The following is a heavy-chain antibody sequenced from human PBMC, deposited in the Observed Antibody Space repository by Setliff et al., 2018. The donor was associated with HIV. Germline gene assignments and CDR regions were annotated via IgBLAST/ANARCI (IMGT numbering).Heavy chain of an antibody. CDR3: AAEVVGPTFGAFDY. V-gene: IGHV1-24*01. CDR1: GYSLTELS. Sequence: ASVKVSCKVYGYSLTELSMHWVRQAPGKGLEWLGVLDRDDGEKFDAQKFQGRVTMTENTSTNTAYMELRSLRSEDTAVYSCAAEVVGPTFGAFDYWGRGTLVTVSS. J-gene: IGHJ4*02. D-gene: IGHD1-26*01. CDR2: LDRDDGEK.